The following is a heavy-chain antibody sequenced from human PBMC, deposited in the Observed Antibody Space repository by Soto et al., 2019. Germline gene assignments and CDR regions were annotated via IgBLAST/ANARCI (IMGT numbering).Heavy chain of an antibody. J-gene: IGHJ6*02. CDR3: ARAMGDWGTYYYYYGFDV. D-gene: IGHD3-16*01. Sequence: PSETLSLTCSVSGGSMRAPTSNFYSSWIRQSPGKGLEWIASIYYSGATNYNPSLESRLTISVDTSKNQFSLNLSSVTAADTAVYYCARAMGDWGTYYYYYGFDVWGQGTTVT. V-gene: IGHV4-61*01. CDR2: IYYSGAT. CDR1: GGSMRAPTSNFY.